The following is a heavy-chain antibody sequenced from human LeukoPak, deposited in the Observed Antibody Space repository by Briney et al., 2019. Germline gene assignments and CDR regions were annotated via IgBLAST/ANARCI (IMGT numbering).Heavy chain of an antibody. CDR3: AKATIEQWLVKVDSFDS. CDR2: ISGGGDTT. CDR1: GFTFNTYA. J-gene: IGHJ4*02. D-gene: IGHD6-19*01. V-gene: IGHV3-23*01. Sequence: GGTLRLSCAASGFTFNTYAMSWVRQAPGKGLEWVSSISGGGDTTNYADSVKGRFTISRDNSKNTLYLQMNSLRGEDTARYYCAKATIEQWLVKVDSFDSWGQGTLVSVSS.